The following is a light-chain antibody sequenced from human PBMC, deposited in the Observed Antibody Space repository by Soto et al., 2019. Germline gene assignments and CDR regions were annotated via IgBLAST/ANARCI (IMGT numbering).Light chain of an antibody. V-gene: IGLV2-14*01. CDR1: SSDVGGYNY. CDR2: DVS. Sequence: QSALTQPASVSGSPGQSITISCTGTSSDVGGYNYVSWYQQHPGKAPKLMIYDVSNRPSGVSNRFSGSKSGNTASLTSSGLQAEDEADYYCISYTSSSTLVFGTGTKLTVL. J-gene: IGLJ1*01. CDR3: ISYTSSSTLV.